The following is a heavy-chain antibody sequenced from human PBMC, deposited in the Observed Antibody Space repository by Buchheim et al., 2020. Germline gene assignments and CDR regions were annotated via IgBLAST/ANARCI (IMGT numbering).Heavy chain of an antibody. CDR3: AHEWIAAAEGVDYYYGMDV. D-gene: IGHD6-13*01. J-gene: IGHJ6*02. Sequence: QITLKESGPTLVKPTQTLTLTCTFSGFSLSTSGVGVGWIRQPPGKALEWLALIYWNDDKRYSPSLKSRLTITKDTSKNQVVLTMTNMDPVDTATYYCAHEWIAAAEGVDYYYGMDVWGQGTT. CDR2: IYWNDDK. V-gene: IGHV2-5*01. CDR1: GFSLSTSGVG.